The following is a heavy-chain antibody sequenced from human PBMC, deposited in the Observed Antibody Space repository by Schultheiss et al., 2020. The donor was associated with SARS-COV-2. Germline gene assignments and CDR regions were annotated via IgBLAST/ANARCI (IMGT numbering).Heavy chain of an antibody. Sequence: GGSLRLSCAASGFTFSSYAMHWVRQAPGKGLEWVAVISYDGSNKYYADSVKGRFTISRDNSKNTLYLQMNSLRAEDTAVYYCARDLRLSSSWYHYYYYYGMDVWGQGTTVTVSS. CDR3: ARDLRLSSSWYHYYYYYGMDV. J-gene: IGHJ6*02. V-gene: IGHV3-30-3*01. D-gene: IGHD6-13*01. CDR1: GFTFSSYA. CDR2: ISYDGSNK.